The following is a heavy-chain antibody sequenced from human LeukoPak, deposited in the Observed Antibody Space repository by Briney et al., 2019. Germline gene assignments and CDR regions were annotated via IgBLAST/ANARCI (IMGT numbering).Heavy chain of an antibody. CDR2: IKEDGSER. J-gene: IGHJ4*02. V-gene: IGHV3-7*03. CDR3: ARGSIPMLDY. Sequence: GGSLRLSCEGSAFIFSGHWMNWVRQIPGKGLEWVASIKEDGSERQYVDSVKGRFSISRDNTKGSLFLQLNSLRAEDTAVYYCARGSIPMLDYWGQGTLVTVSS. CDR1: AFIFSGHW.